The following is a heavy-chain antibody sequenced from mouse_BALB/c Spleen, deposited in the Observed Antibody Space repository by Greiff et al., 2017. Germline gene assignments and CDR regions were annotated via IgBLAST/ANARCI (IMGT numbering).Heavy chain of an antibody. CDR2: ILPGSGST. CDR1: GYTFSSYW. J-gene: IGHJ3*01. V-gene: IGHV1-9*01. D-gene: IGHD2-4*01. Sequence: QVQLQQSGAELMKPGASVKISCKATGYTFSSYWIEWVKQRPGHGLEWIGEILPGSGSTNYNEKFKGKATFTANTSSNTAYMQLSSLTSEESAVYYGAREGITTGCAYWGQGTLVTVSA. CDR3: AREGITTGCAY.